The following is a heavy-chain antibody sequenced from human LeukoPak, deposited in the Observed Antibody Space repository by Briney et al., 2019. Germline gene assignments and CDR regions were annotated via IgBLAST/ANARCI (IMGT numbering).Heavy chain of an antibody. CDR1: GYTFTSYG. V-gene: IGHV1-18*01. D-gene: IGHD2-2*01. J-gene: IGHJ4*02. CDR2: ISAYNGNT. CDR3: ARVDCSSTSCWAPDY. Sequence: ASVKVSCKASGYTFTSYGISWVRQAPRQGLEWMGWISAYNGNTNYAQKLQGRVTMTTDTSTSTAYMELRSLRSDDTAVYYCARVDCSSTSCWAPDYWGQGTLVTVSS.